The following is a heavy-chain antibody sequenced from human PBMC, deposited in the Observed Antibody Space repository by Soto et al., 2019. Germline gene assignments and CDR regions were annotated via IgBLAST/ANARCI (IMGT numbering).Heavy chain of an antibody. CDR3: ARRRLGYGSWYFEL. J-gene: IGHJ2*01. Sequence: QVQLVQSGAEVKKPGSSVKVSCKASGGAFSSYAISWVRQAPGQGLEWMGGNLPLFNISNYAQKFQGRVTITADEPTSTAYMDLSNLTSEDTAVYYCARRRLGYGSWYFELWGRGTLITVSS. V-gene: IGHV1-69*01. CDR2: NLPLFNIS. D-gene: IGHD3-10*01. CDR1: GGAFSSYA.